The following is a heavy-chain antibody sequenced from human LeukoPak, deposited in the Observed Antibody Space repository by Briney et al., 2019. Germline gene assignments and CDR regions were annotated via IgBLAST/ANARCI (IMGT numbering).Heavy chain of an antibody. Sequence: SETLSLTCTVSGGSISSSSYYWGWIRQPPGKGLEWIGSIYYSGSTYYNPSLQSRVTISVDTSKNQFSLKVSSVTAADTAVYYCARLDPWFRNAMDVWGQGTTVTVSS. J-gene: IGHJ6*02. CDR2: IYYSGST. D-gene: IGHD3-10*01. V-gene: IGHV4-39*01. CDR1: GGSISSSSYY. CDR3: ARLDPWFRNAMDV.